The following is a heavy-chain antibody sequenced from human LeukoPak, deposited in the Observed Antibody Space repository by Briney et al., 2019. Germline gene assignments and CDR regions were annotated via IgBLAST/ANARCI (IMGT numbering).Heavy chain of an antibody. V-gene: IGHV1-69*13. D-gene: IGHD3-3*01. CDR3: ARGGGIFGVLTTAHYYGIDV. J-gene: IGHJ6*02. CDR2: INPIFRTA. Sequence: GASVKVSCKASGYTFTSYGISWVRQAPGQGLEWMGGINPIFRTANYAKQFQDRVTIIADESTSTAYMELSLLKFEDTAVYYCARGGGIFGVLTTAHYYGIDVWGQGTTVTVSS. CDR1: GYTFTSYG.